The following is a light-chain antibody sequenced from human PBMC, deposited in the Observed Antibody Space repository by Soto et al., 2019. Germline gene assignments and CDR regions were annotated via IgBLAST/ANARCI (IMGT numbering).Light chain of an antibody. CDR3: QQHHFTPGT. CDR1: LSILPRTDNKSS. CDR2: WAS. J-gene: IGKJ1*01. V-gene: IGKV4-1*01. Sequence: IVMTQSPYSQPVSLGERATSSCKSSLSILPRTDNKSSLAWYQQRAGQPPKFLLFWASTRECGVPERFRGTGSGTDFCLTINSLQAEDLALYFCQQHHFTPGTFGQGTKVDIK.